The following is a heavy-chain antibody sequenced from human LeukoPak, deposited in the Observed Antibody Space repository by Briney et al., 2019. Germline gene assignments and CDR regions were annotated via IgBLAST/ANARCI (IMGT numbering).Heavy chain of an antibody. V-gene: IGHV1-46*01. D-gene: IGHD3-22*01. Sequence: ASVKVSCKASEYTFTSYYIHWVRQAPGQGLEWMGIINPSGGSTAYAQKFQARVTMTRDTSTTTVYMELSSLRFDDTAVYYCARDASITMIPNLGFDFWGQGTLVTVSS. CDR1: EYTFTSYY. J-gene: IGHJ4*02. CDR2: INPSGGST. CDR3: ARDASITMIPNLGFDF.